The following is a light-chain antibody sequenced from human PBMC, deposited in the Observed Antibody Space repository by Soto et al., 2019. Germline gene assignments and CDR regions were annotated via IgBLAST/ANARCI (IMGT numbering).Light chain of an antibody. V-gene: IGKV3-11*01. CDR2: DAS. CDR1: QSVNTN. Sequence: EIVLTQSPATLSLSPGERATLSCRASQSVNTNLAWYQQKPGQAPRLLIYDASNRATGIPARFSGSGSGTDFTLTITSLEPEDFAVYYCQQRHKRSSSLTFGGGTMEVTFGGGTKVEI. CDR3: QQRHKRSSSLTFGGGTMEVT. J-gene: IGKJ4*01.